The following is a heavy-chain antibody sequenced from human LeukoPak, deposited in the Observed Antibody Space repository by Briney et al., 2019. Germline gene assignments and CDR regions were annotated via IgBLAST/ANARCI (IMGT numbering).Heavy chain of an antibody. CDR1: GGSFSSYY. CDR3: ARHGIIADHRDNYFDP. V-gene: IGHV4-59*08. J-gene: IGHJ5*02. CDR2: TNYRGNS. Sequence: SETLSLTCTVSGGSFSSYYWSWMRQSPGRGLEWIGYTNYRGNSNYNPSLKSRVTISIDTSRNQFSLRMTSVTAADTAVYSCARHGIIADHRDNYFDPWGQGTPVTVSS. D-gene: IGHD6-13*01.